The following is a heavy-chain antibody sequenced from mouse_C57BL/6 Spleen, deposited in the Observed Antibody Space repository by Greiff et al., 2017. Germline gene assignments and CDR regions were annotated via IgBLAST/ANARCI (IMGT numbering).Heavy chain of an antibody. CDR3: ARALTTVVATWYFDV. CDR1: GYTFTSYW. Sequence: QVQLQQPGAELVMPGASVKLSCKASGYTFTSYWMHWVKQRPGQGLEWIGEIDPSDSYTNYNQKFKGKSTLTVDKSSSTAYMQLSSLTSEDSAVYYCARALTTVVATWYFDVWGTGTTVTVSS. J-gene: IGHJ1*03. V-gene: IGHV1-69*01. CDR2: IDPSDSYT. D-gene: IGHD1-1*01.